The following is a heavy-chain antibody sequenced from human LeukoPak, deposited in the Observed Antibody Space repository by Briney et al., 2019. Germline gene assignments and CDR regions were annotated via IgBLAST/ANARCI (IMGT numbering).Heavy chain of an antibody. V-gene: IGHV3-48*03. J-gene: IGHJ3*01. Sequence: GGSLRLSCAASGFILSTSEINWVRQAPGKGLEWISFITFSSKTIYYADSVKGRFTITRDNAKKSLYLQMDSLRADDTAVYYCARSQKETHLGAYGGFRDAFDVWGQGTMVIVSS. CDR2: ITFSSKTI. D-gene: IGHD4-23*01. CDR3: ARSQKETHLGAYGGFRDAFDV. CDR1: GFILSTSE.